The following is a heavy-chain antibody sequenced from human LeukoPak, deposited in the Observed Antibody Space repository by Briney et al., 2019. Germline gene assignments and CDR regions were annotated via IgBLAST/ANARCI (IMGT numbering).Heavy chain of an antibody. D-gene: IGHD5-24*01. CDR1: GGSISSYY. Sequence: SETLSLTCTASGGSISSYYWSWIRQPPGKGLEWIGYIYCSGSTNYNPSLKSRVTISVDTSKNQFSLKLSSVTAADTAVYYCAGRDGYNSGENTFDYWGQGTLVTVSS. CDR2: IYCSGST. CDR3: AGRDGYNSGENTFDY. J-gene: IGHJ4*02. V-gene: IGHV4-59*01.